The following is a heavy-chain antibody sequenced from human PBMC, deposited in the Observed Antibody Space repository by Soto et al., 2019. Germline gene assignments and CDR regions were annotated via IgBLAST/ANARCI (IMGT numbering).Heavy chain of an antibody. CDR2: ISYDGSNK. Sequence: QVQLVESGGGVVQPGRSLRLSCAASGFTFSSYGMHWVRQAPGKGLEWVAVISYDGSNKYYADSVKGRFTISRDNSKNTLYLQKNSLRAEDTAVYYCAKDLIAENYGMDVWGQGTTVTVSS. D-gene: IGHD6-13*01. CDR3: AKDLIAENYGMDV. J-gene: IGHJ6*02. CDR1: GFTFSSYG. V-gene: IGHV3-30*18.